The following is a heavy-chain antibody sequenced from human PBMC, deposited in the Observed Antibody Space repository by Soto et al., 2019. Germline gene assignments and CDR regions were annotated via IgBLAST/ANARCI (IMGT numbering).Heavy chain of an antibody. D-gene: IGHD3-10*01. CDR3: ARDWFPRFDP. V-gene: IGHV1-18*01. J-gene: IGHJ5*02. Sequence: QVHLVQSGPAVKKPGASMKVSCKASGYSFSSYGITWVRQAPGQGLEWMGWINPSTNETNYAQRFQGRVTVTTDTSTTTAYIELRNLKYDDTAVYYCARDWFPRFDPWGPGTLVTVSS. CDR1: GYSFSSYG. CDR2: INPSTNET.